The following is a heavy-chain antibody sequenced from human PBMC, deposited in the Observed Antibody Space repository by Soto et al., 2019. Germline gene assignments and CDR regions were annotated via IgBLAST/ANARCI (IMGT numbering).Heavy chain of an antibody. Sequence: SGESLKISCKGSGYSFTTYWIGWVRQMPGKGLEWMGIIYPGDSDTRYSPSFQGQVTISADKSISTAYLQWSSLKASDTAMYYCARHPGSSGWSYDHWGQGTLVTVSS. CDR3: ARHPGSSGWSYDH. CDR2: IYPGDSDT. CDR1: GYSFTTYW. D-gene: IGHD6-19*01. J-gene: IGHJ4*02. V-gene: IGHV5-51*01.